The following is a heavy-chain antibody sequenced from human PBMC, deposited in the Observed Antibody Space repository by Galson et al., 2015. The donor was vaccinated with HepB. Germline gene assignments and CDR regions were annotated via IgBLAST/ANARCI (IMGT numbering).Heavy chain of an antibody. V-gene: IGHV1-69*04. J-gene: IGHJ4*02. CDR3: AGGYGSGSYYEGTFDY. CDR1: GGTFSSYA. CDR2: IIPILGIA. Sequence: SVKVSCKASGGTFSSYAISWVRQAPGQGLEWMGRIIPILGIANYAQKFQGRVTITADKSTSTAYMELSSLRSEDTAVYYCAGGYGSGSYYEGTFDYWGQGTLVTVSS. D-gene: IGHD3-10*01.